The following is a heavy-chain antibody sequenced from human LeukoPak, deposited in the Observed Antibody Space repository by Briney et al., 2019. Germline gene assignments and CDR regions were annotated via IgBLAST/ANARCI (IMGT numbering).Heavy chain of an antibody. CDR2: IWYDGSNK. V-gene: IGHV3-33*01. Sequence: PGGSLRLSCAASGFTFSSYGMHWVRQAPGKGLEWVAVIWYDGSNKYYADSVKGRFTISRDNSKNTLYLQMNSLRAEDTAVYYCTRDPLGSDPPLYYYYGMDVWGQGTTVTVSS. CDR1: GFTFSSYG. CDR3: TRDPLGSDPPLYYYYGMDV. J-gene: IGHJ6*02. D-gene: IGHD1-26*01.